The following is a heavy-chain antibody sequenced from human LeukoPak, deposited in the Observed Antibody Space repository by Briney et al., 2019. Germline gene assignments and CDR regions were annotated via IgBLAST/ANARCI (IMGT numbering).Heavy chain of an antibody. CDR3: ARDEGSSSSPFAFDY. Sequence: GSSVKVSCKASGGTFSSYAISWVRQAPGQGLEWMGWISAYNGNTNYAQKLQGRVTMTTDTSTSTAYMELRSLRSDDTAVYYCARDEGSSSSPFAFDYWGQGTLVTVSS. CDR2: ISAYNGNT. D-gene: IGHD6-6*01. V-gene: IGHV1-18*01. J-gene: IGHJ4*02. CDR1: GGTFSSYA.